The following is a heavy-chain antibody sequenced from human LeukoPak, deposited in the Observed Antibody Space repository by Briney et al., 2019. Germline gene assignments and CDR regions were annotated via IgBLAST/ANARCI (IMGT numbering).Heavy chain of an antibody. V-gene: IGHV3-74*01. CDR2: INSDGSST. J-gene: IGHJ6*02. CDR3: ARDDRSYNSYYGMDV. D-gene: IGHD3-22*01. Sequence: GGSLRLSCAASGFTFSSYWMHWVRQTPGKGLVWVSRINSDGSSTSYADSVKGRFTISRDNAKNTLYLQMNSLRAEDTAVYYCARDDRSYNSYYGMDVWGQGTTVTVSS. CDR1: GFTFSSYW.